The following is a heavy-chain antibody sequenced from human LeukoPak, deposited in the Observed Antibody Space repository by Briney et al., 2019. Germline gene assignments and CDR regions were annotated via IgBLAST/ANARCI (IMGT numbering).Heavy chain of an antibody. V-gene: IGHV3-23*01. J-gene: IGHJ5*02. Sequence: PGGSLRLSCAASGFPFTNYAMIWVRQAPGKGLEWVSAIGGSGGDTYYADSVKGRFTISRDNSKNTLYLQMSSLGAEDTAVYCCARDGESSGWYFPPWGQGTLVTVSS. CDR3: ARDGESSGWYFPP. CDR2: IGGSGGDT. CDR1: GFPFTNYA. D-gene: IGHD6-19*01.